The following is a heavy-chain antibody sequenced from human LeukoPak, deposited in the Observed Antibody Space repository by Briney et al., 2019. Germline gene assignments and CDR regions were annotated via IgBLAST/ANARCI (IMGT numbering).Heavy chain of an antibody. CDR1: GESFSGYY. CDR2: INHSGST. CDR3: ARVGALLWFGELNWFDP. Sequence: SSETLSLTCAVYGESFSGYYRSWIRQPPGKGLEWVGEINHSGSTNYNPSRKSRVTISVDTSKNQFSLKLSSVTAADTAVYYCARVGALLWFGELNWFDPWGQGTLVTVSS. D-gene: IGHD3-10*01. V-gene: IGHV4-34*01. J-gene: IGHJ5*02.